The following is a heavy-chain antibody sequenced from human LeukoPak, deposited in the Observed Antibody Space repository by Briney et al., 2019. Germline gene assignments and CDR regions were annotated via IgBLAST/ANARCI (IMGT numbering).Heavy chain of an antibody. CDR1: GFTFSTYW. V-gene: IGHV3-74*01. D-gene: IGHD3-16*01. Sequence: PGGSLRLSCAASGFTFSTYWMQWVRQDPGKGLVWVSHINSYGSSTAYADSVKGRFTISRDNAKKTLYLQMNSLRVEDTAIYYCRTYRWGDSFEYWGQGTPVTVSS. CDR3: RTYRWGDSFEY. CDR2: INSYGSST. J-gene: IGHJ4*02.